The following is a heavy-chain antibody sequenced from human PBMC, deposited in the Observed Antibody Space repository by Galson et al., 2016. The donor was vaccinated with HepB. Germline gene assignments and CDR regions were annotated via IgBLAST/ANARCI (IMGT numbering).Heavy chain of an antibody. CDR2: INGDGSTI. Sequence: LRLSCAASGITFSIYWMQWVRQAPGKGLVWVSRINGDGSTIRYADSMKGRFTITRDNAKNTVYLEMNGRRAEDTAVYYCTTDHSGNAVGYWGQGTLVTVSS. J-gene: IGHJ4*02. V-gene: IGHV3-74*01. D-gene: IGHD6-19*01. CDR1: GITFSIYW. CDR3: TTDHSGNAVGY.